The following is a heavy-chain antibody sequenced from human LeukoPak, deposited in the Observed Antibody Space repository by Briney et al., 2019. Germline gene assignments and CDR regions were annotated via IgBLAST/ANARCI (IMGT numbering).Heavy chain of an antibody. CDR3: ARSPLAYCSSTSCPDRVYYYYYYMDV. CDR2: IIPIFGTA. D-gene: IGHD2-2*01. Sequence: SVKVSCKASGGTFSSYAIRWVRQAPGQGLEWMGGIIPIFGTANYAQKFQGRVTITADESTSTAYMELSSLRSEDTAVYYCARSPLAYCSSTSCPDRVYYYYYYMDVWGKGTTVTVSS. V-gene: IGHV1-69*13. J-gene: IGHJ6*03. CDR1: GGTFSSYA.